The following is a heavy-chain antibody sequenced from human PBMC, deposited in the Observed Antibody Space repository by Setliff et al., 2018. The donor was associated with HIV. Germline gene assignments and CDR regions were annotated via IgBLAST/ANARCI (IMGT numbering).Heavy chain of an antibody. J-gene: IGHJ4*02. V-gene: IGHV3-20*04. CDR1: GLSFADYG. CDR2: INWNGDST. CDR3: ARRVADFDY. Sequence: PGGSLRLSCAASGLSFADYGMTWVRQAPGKGLEWISGINWNGDSTGYADSVKGRFTISRDNAKSTLYLQMNSLRAEDTAFYYRARRVADFDYWGQGALVTSPQ. D-gene: IGHD3-3*01.